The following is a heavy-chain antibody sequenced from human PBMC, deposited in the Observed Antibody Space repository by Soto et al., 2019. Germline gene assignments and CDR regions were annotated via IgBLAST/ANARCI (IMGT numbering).Heavy chain of an antibody. J-gene: IGHJ4*02. Sequence: GGSLRLSCAASGFTFSSYGMHWVRQAPGKGLEWVAVISYDGSNKYYADSVKGRFTISRDNSKNTLYLQMNSLKAEDTAVYYCVRDPYLPTAGRLASLHYWGPGTLVTVSS. V-gene: IGHV3-30*03. CDR3: VRDPYLPTAGRLASLHY. D-gene: IGHD1-1*01. CDR1: GFTFSSYG. CDR2: ISYDGSNK.